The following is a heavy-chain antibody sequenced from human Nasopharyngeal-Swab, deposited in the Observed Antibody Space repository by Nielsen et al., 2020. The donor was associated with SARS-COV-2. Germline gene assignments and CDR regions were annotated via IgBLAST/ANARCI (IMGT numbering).Heavy chain of an antibody. D-gene: IGHD5-18*01. J-gene: IGHJ6*02. Sequence: GESLKISCAAYGFRFSSYAMSWVRQAPGKGLEWVSAISGSGGSTYYADSVKGRFTISRDNSKNTLYLQMNSLRAEDTAVYYCAKGGGYSYYYGMDVWGQGTTVTVSS. CDR2: ISGSGGST. V-gene: IGHV3-23*01. CDR1: GFRFSSYA. CDR3: AKGGGYSYYYGMDV.